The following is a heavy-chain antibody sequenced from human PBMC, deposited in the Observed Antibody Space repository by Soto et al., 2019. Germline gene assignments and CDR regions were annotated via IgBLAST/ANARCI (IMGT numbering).Heavy chain of an antibody. V-gene: IGHV3-23*01. CDR3: AKVGYSSSWPFDY. CDR1: GFIFSSYA. J-gene: IGHJ4*02. Sequence: PGGSLGLSCAASGFIFSSYAMSWVRQAPGKGLEWVSAISGSGGSTYYADSVKGRFTISRDNSKNTLYLQMNSLRAEDTAVYYCAKVGYSSSWPFDYWGQGTLVTVPS. D-gene: IGHD6-13*01. CDR2: ISGSGGST.